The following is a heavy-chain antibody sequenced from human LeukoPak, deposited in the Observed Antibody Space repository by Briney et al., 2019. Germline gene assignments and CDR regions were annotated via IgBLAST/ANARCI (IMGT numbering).Heavy chain of an antibody. J-gene: IGHJ5*02. D-gene: IGHD1-26*01. CDR2: INPNSGGT. CDR3: ARDNSVGDYAWWFDP. CDR1: GYTFTDYY. Sequence: ASVKVSCKAPGYTFTDYYMHWVRQAPGQGLEWMGWINPNSGGTNYAQKFQGRVTMTRDTSISTAYMELSSLRSEDTAVYYCARDNSVGDYAWWFDPWGQGTLVTVSS. V-gene: IGHV1-2*02.